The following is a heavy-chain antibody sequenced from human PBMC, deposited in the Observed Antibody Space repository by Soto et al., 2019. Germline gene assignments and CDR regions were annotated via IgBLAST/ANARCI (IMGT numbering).Heavy chain of an antibody. V-gene: IGHV3-53*01. Sequence: EVQLVESGGGLIQPGGSLRLSCAASGFTVSSKYLSWVRQAPGKGLEWVSIIYSGGKTYYADSVKGRFTISRDNSKNTLYLQMNSLSAEDTAVYYCAQSTGWPAFDFWGQGNLVIVSS. CDR1: GFTVSSKY. J-gene: IGHJ4*02. D-gene: IGHD6-19*01. CDR3: AQSTGWPAFDF. CDR2: IYSGGKT.